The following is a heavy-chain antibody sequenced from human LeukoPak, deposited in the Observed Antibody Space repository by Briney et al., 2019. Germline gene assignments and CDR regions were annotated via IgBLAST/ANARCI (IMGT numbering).Heavy chain of an antibody. Sequence: GASVKVSCKASGGTFSSYAISWVRQAPGQGLEWMGGIIPIFGTANYAQKFQGRVTITADESTSTAYIELSSLRSEDTAVYYCASRMRSFYYYGMDVWGQGTTVTVSS. V-gene: IGHV1-69*13. J-gene: IGHJ6*02. CDR1: GGTFSSYA. CDR2: IIPIFGTA. CDR3: ASRMRSFYYYGMDV. D-gene: IGHD2/OR15-2a*01.